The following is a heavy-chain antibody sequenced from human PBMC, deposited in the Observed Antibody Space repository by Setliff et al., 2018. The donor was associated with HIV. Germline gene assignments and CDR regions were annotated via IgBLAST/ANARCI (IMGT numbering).Heavy chain of an antibody. J-gene: IGHJ6*03. V-gene: IGHV1-18*01. CDR3: ARDSLPYSSGPLHYYYYMDV. CDR2: IGAYNGNT. D-gene: IGHD6-19*01. Sequence: ASVKVSCKASGYTFTSYGISWVRQAPGQGLEWMGWIGAYNGNTNYAQKLQGRVTMTTDTSTSTAYMELGSLRSDDTAVYYCARDSLPYSSGPLHYYYYMDVWGKGTTVTVSS. CDR1: GYTFTSYG.